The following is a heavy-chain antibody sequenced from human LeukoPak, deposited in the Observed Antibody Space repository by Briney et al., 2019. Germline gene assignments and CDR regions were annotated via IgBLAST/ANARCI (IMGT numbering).Heavy chain of an antibody. J-gene: IGHJ5*02. Sequence: ASVKVSCKASGGTFSSYAISWVRQDPGQGLEWMGGIIPIFGTANYAQKFQGRVTITTDESTSTAYMELSSLRSEDTAVYYCARVVSYCSSTSCYTNGGWFDPWGQGTLVTVSS. V-gene: IGHV1-69*05. CDR3: ARVVSYCSSTSCYTNGGWFDP. CDR1: GGTFSSYA. D-gene: IGHD2-2*02. CDR2: IIPIFGTA.